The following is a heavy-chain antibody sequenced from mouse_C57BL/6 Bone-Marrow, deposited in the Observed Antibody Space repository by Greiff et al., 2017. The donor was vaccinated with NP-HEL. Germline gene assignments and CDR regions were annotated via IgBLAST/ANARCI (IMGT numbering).Heavy chain of an antibody. J-gene: IGHJ3*01. CDR3: ARLGRVAY. Sequence: VQLQQSGAELARPGASVKLSCKASGYTFTSYGISWVKQRTGQGLEWIGEIYPRSGNTYYNEKFKGKATLTADKSSSTAYMELRSLTSEDSAVYFCARLGRVAYWGQGTLVTVSA. CDR1: GYTFTSYG. V-gene: IGHV1-81*01. CDR2: IYPRSGNT. D-gene: IGHD4-1*01.